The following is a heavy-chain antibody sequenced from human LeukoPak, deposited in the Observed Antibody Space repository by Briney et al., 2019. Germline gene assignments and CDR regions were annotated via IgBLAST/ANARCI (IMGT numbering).Heavy chain of an antibody. J-gene: IGHJ4*02. CDR2: ISYDGSNK. V-gene: IGHV3-30*18. Sequence: QSGGSLRHSCAASGFTFSIYGMHGVRQPPGKGLEWVAVISYDGSNKYYADYVKGRFTISRDNSKNTLYLQMNSLRAEDTAVYYCAKEYCSGGSCYEFDCWGQGTLVTVSS. D-gene: IGHD2-15*01. CDR1: GFTFSIYG. CDR3: AKEYCSGGSCYEFDC.